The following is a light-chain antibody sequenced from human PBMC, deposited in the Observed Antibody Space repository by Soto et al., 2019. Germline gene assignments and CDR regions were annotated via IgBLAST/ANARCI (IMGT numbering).Light chain of an antibody. J-gene: IGKJ4*01. CDR2: DAS. CDR3: QQYTTYSPLT. V-gene: IGKV1-5*01. CDR1: QNINNW. Sequence: DIQMTQSPSTLSASVGDRVTFTCRASQNINNWLAWYQQKPGKAPNLLIYDASSLESGVPSRFSGSGYGTEFTLTVSSLQPDDFASYCCQQYTTYSPLTFGGGTRVEIK.